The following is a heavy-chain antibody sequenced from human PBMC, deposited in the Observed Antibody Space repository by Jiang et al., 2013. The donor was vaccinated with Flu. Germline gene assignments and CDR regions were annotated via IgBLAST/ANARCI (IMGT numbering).Heavy chain of an antibody. CDR3: VRHLASPYSGTYGV. V-gene: IGHV4-59*08. CDR1: GGSMSNYY. D-gene: IGHD1-26*01. CDR2: IYYTGSV. Sequence: LLKPSETLSLTCTVSGGSMSNYYWSWMRQPPGKGLEWLGNIYYTGSVSYNPSLESRVTMSIDTSKNLFSLKLNSVTVADTAVYYCVRHLASPYSGTYGVWGQGVLVTVSS. J-gene: IGHJ4*02.